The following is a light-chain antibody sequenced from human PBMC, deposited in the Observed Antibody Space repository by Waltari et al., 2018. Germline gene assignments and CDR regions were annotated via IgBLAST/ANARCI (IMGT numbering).Light chain of an antibody. Sequence: DIQMTQSPSYLSTSVGDRNTITCRASQSISNWFACYQQKPGKAPILLIYKASILKSGVPSRFSGSGSGTQFTLTISSLQPGDFATYYCQQYNTYSSFGQGTKLEIK. V-gene: IGKV1-5*03. CDR1: QSISNW. CDR2: KAS. CDR3: QQYNTYSS. J-gene: IGKJ2*01.